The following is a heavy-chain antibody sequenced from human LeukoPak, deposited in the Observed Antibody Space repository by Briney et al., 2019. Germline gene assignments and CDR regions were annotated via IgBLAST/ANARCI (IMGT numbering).Heavy chain of an antibody. CDR1: GFTFADYA. V-gene: IGHV3-9*01. J-gene: IGHJ6*02. CDR2: ISWNSGNM. Sequence: GGSLRLSCAASGFTFADYAMHWVRQAPGKGLEWVSGISWNSGNMGYADSVKGRFTISRDNAKNSLYLQMNSLRAEDTALYYCAKDGVYGMDVWGQGTTVTVSS. D-gene: IGHD3-3*01. CDR3: AKDGVYGMDV.